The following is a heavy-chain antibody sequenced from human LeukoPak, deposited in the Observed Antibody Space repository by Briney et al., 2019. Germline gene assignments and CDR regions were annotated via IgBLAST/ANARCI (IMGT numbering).Heavy chain of an antibody. V-gene: IGHV3-21*01. J-gene: IGHJ4*02. CDR3: ARAVQGGYVGRGSDY. CDR2: ISSSSSYI. CDR1: GFTFSSYA. Sequence: GGSLRLSCAASGFTFSSYAMSWVRQAPGKGLEWVSSISSSSSYIYYADSVKGRFTISRDNAKNSLYLQMNSLRAEDTAVYYCARAVQGGYVGRGSDYWGQGTLVTVSS. D-gene: IGHD5-12*01.